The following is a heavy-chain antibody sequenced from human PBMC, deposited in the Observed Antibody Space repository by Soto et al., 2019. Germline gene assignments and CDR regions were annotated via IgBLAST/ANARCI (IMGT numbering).Heavy chain of an antibody. CDR2: IIPIFGTA. D-gene: IGHD3-9*01. J-gene: IGHJ5*02. CDR3: ASEFYYDILTGYTCFDP. CDR1: GGTFSSYA. Sequence: SVKVSCKASGGTFSSYAISWVRQAPGQGLEWMGGIIPIFGTANYAQKFQGRVTITADESTSTAYMELSSLRSEDTAVYYCASEFYYDILTGYTCFDPWGQGTLVTVSS. V-gene: IGHV1-69*13.